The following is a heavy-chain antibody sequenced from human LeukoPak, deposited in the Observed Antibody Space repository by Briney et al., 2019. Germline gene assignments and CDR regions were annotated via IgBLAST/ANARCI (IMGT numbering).Heavy chain of an antibody. CDR3: AKKGGSSWYPLDY. CDR2: ISGTGFTT. Sequence: GGSLRLSCAASGFTFNSYAMNWVRQAPGMGLEWVSTISGTGFTTYYAESLKGRFTISRDNSRDTLYLQMNSLRAEDTAVYYCAKKGGSSWYPLDYWGQGTLVPVSS. CDR1: GFTFNSYA. J-gene: IGHJ4*02. V-gene: IGHV3-23*01. D-gene: IGHD6-13*01.